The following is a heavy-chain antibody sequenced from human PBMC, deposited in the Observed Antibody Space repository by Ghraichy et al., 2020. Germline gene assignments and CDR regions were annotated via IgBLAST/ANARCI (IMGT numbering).Heavy chain of an antibody. CDR1: GFTFSSYA. J-gene: IGHJ3*02. D-gene: IGHD3-16*01. CDR3: ARVGGGAFDI. V-gene: IGHV3-30-3*01. CDR2: ISYDGSNK. Sequence: GGSLRLSCAASGFTFSSYAMHWVRQAPGKGLEWVAVISYDGSNKYYADSVKGRFTISRDNSKNTLYLQMNSLRAEDTAVYYCARVGGGAFDIWGQGTMVTVSS.